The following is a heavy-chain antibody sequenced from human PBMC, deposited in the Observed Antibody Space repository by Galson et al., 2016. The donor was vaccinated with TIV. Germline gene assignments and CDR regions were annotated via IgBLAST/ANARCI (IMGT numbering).Heavy chain of an antibody. CDR3: TREDGNYVPVYDGFDI. J-gene: IGHJ3*02. CDR1: GFMFSKDN. V-gene: IGHV3-21*04. D-gene: IGHD4-17*01. CDR2: ISGRGSYI. Sequence: SLRLSCAASGFMFSKDNMHWVRQAPGKGLEWVACISGRGSYISYADSVKGRFTISRDNARNSLYLPMNSLTAEDTAMYFCTREDGNYVPVYDGFDIWGPGTMVTVSS.